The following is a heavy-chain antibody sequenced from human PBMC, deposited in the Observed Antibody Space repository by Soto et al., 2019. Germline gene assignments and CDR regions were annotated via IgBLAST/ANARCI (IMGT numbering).Heavy chain of an antibody. CDR3: ARVTPWIQLWLAAHDYYGMDV. V-gene: IGHV1-18*01. D-gene: IGHD5-18*01. J-gene: IGHJ6*02. CDR1: GYTFTSYG. Sequence: QVQLVQSGAEVKKPGASVKVSCKASGYTFTSYGISWVRQAPGQGLEWMGWISAYNGNTNYAQKLQGRVTMTTDTSTSTAYMELRSLRSDDTAVYYCARVTPWIQLWLAAHDYYGMDVWGQGTTVTVSS. CDR2: ISAYNGNT.